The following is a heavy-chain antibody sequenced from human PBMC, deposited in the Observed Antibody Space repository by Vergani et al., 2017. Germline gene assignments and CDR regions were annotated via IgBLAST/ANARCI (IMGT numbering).Heavy chain of an antibody. J-gene: IGHJ6*03. V-gene: IGHV1-69*01. CDR1: GGTFSSYA. D-gene: IGHD4-17*01. CDR3: ARDRSPHDYGDYHNYYYDYYMDV. CDR2: IIPIFGTA. Sequence: QVQLVQSGAEVKKPGSSVKVSCKASGGTFSSYAISWVRQAPGQGLEWMGGIIPIFGTANYAQKFQGRVTITADESTSTAYMELSSLRSEDTAVYYCARDRSPHDYGDYHNYYYDYYMDVWGKGTTVTVSS.